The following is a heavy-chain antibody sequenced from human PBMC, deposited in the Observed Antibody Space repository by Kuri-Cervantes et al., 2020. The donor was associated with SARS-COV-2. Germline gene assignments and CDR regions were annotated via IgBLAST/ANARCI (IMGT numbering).Heavy chain of an antibody. D-gene: IGHD1-7*01. CDR2: INSDGSST. V-gene: IGHV3-74*01. CDR3: ARMYNWNYGYLDDY. J-gene: IGHJ4*02. Sequence: GGSLRLSCAASGFTFSSYWMHWVRQAPGKGLVWVSRINSDGSSTSYADSVKGRFTISRDNAKNSLYLQMNSLRAEDTAVYYCARMYNWNYGYLDDYWGQGTLVTVSS. CDR1: GFTFSSYW.